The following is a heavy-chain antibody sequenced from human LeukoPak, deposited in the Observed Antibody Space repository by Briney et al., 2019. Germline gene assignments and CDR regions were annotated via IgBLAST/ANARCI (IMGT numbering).Heavy chain of an antibody. Sequence: GSLRLSCAASGFTFSSYSMNWVRQAPGKGLEWVSSISSSSSYIYYADSVKGRFTISRDNAKNSLYLQMNSLRAEDTAVYYCARDEPGIAAAGYDAFDIWGQGTMVTVSS. CDR2: ISSSSSYI. CDR3: ARDEPGIAAAGYDAFDI. J-gene: IGHJ3*02. CDR1: GFTFSSYS. V-gene: IGHV3-21*01. D-gene: IGHD6-13*01.